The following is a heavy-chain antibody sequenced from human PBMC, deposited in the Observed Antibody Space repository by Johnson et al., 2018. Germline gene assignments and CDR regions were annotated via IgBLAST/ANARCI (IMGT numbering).Heavy chain of an antibody. CDR1: GFIFSSYG. D-gene: IGHD2/OR15-2a*01. CDR2: ISYHGSDT. Sequence: QVQLVQSGGGVVQPGKSXRLSCAASGFIFSSYGMHWVRQAPGKGLEWVAAISYHGSDTQYADSVRGRFIISRDNSKTALSLQMNSLRGYDTAVYYCARDITSHFSDYYALDVWGQGTTVTV. CDR3: ARDITSHFSDYYALDV. J-gene: IGHJ6*02. V-gene: IGHV3-30*03.